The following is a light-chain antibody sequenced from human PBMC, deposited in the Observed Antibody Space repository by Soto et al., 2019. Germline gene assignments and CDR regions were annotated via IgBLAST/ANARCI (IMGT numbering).Light chain of an antibody. J-gene: IGLJ1*01. CDR1: SSDVGAYNF. Sequence: QSALTQPRSVSGSPGQSVTVSCTGTSSDVGAYNFVSWYQHHPGKAPKLMIHDVSKRPSGVPDRFSGSKSGNTASLTISGLQAEDEADYYCCSYAGSYTWVFGTGTKVTVL. V-gene: IGLV2-11*01. CDR2: DVS. CDR3: CSYAGSYTWV.